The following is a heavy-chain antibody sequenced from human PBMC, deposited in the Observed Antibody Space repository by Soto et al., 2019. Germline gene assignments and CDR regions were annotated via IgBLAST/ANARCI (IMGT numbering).Heavy chain of an antibody. J-gene: IGHJ5*02. D-gene: IGHD1-1*01. CDR1: TFTLTTYN. CDR3: ARETTKWFDP. Sequence: EVQLVESGGGLVKPGGSLRLSCAASTFTLTTYNMYWVRQAPGKGLEWVASISSTTSYIHYADSVKGRFTISRDNARNSLYLQMNSLRDEDTAVYYCARETTKWFDPWGQGTLVTVSS. V-gene: IGHV3-21*01. CDR2: ISSTTSYI.